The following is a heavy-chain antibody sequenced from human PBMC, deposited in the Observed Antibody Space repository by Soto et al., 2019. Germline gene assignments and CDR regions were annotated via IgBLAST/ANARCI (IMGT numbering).Heavy chain of an antibody. V-gene: IGHV3-23*01. CDR2: ISGGGGST. J-gene: IGHJ4*02. CDR3: ARHTYHDFWSGYYGDY. CDR1: GFTFSSYA. Sequence: EVPLFESGGGLVQPGGSLRLSCAASGFTFSSYAMSWVRQAPGKGLEWVSAISGGGGSTYYADSVKGRFTISRDNSKNTLYVQMNSLRAEDTAIYYCARHTYHDFWSGYYGDYWGQGTLVTVSS. D-gene: IGHD3-3*01.